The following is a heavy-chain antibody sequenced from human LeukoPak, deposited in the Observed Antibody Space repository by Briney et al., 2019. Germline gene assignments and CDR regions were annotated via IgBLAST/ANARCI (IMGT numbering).Heavy chain of an antibody. J-gene: IGHJ5*02. CDR2: VDHTGST. D-gene: IGHD5-18*01. CDR1: DDSITMYY. CDR3: TRSEDTVAVNWFDP. V-gene: IGHV4-59*01. Sequence: SETLSLTCSVSDDSITMYYWTWIRQPPGKGLEWIGYVDHTGSTNFNPSLNGRVSISRDTTKNLFSLRLRSVTAADTAVYYCTRSEDTVAVNWFDPWGQGTLVTVSS.